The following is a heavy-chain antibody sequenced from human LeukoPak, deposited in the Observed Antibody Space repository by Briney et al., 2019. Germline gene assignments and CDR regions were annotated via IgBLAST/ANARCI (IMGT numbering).Heavy chain of an antibody. Sequence: ASVKVSCKASGGTFSSYAISWVRQAPGQGLEWMGRIIPILGIANYAQKFQGRVTITADKSTSTAYMELSSLRSEDTAVYYCARDQVDTAMVHTRPTYYFDYWGQGTLVTVSS. CDR1: GGTFSSYA. J-gene: IGHJ4*02. CDR3: ARDQVDTAMVHTRPTYYFDY. V-gene: IGHV1-69*04. CDR2: IIPILGIA. D-gene: IGHD5-18*01.